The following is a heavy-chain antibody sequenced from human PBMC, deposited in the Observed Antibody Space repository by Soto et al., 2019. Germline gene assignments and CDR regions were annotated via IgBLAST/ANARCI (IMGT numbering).Heavy chain of an antibody. CDR3: AREFSNSPEAFDS. D-gene: IGHD6-6*01. V-gene: IGHV4-61*01. CDR2: IYYTGST. Sequence: QVHLQESGPGQAKPSETLSLICTVSGGSVNSDTFYWSWIRQPPGRGLEWIGYIYYTGSTNYNPSLKSRVTISIDTSRNQFSLKLSSVTAADTAVYYCAREFSNSPEAFDSWGQGSLVTVSS. J-gene: IGHJ4*02. CDR1: GGSVNSDTFY.